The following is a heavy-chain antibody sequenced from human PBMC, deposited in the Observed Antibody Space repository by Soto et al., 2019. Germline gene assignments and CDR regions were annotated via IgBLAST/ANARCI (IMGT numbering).Heavy chain of an antibody. Sequence: ASVKVSCKASGNTFASHGISWVRQAPGQGLEWMGWISAYNGNTNYAQKLQGRVTMTTDTSTGTAYMELRSLRSDDTAVYYCARGIVGALNWFDPWGQGTLVTVSS. J-gene: IGHJ5*02. V-gene: IGHV1-18*01. D-gene: IGHD1-26*01. CDR2: ISAYNGNT. CDR1: GNTFASHG. CDR3: ARGIVGALNWFDP.